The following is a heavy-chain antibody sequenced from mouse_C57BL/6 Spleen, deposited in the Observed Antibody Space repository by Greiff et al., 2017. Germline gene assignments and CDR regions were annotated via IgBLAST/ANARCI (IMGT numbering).Heavy chain of an antibody. CDR1: GFTFSSYA. CDR2: ISSGGDYI. V-gene: IGHV5-9-1*02. D-gene: IGHD2-3*01. J-gene: IGHJ4*01. CDR3: TRGGDGYYYAIEY. Sequence: EVKLMESGEGLVKPGGSLKLSCAASGFTFSSYAMSWVRQTPEKRLEWVAYISSGGDYIYYADTVKGRFTISRDNARNTLYLQMSSLKSEDTAMYYCTRGGDGYYYAIEYWGEGKSETVSS.